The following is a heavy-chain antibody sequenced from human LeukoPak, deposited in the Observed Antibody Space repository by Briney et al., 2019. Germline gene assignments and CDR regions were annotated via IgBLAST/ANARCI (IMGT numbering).Heavy chain of an antibody. CDR3: ARDPWTSSHYMDV. J-gene: IGHJ6*03. V-gene: IGHV3-21*06. CDR2: ISSSSSYI. CDR1: GFTFSSYA. Sequence: GGSLRLSCAASGFTFSSYAMSWVRQAPGKGLEWVSSISSSSSYIYYADSVKGRFTISRNNAKNSLYLQMNSLRAEDTAVYYCARDPWTSSHYMDVWGKGTTVTVYS. D-gene: IGHD2-2*01.